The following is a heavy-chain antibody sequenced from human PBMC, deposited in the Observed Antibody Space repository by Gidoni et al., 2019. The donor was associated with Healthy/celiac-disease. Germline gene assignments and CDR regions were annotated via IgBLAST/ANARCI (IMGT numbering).Heavy chain of an antibody. V-gene: IGHV5-10-1*01. D-gene: IGHD2-2*01. CDR3: ARSRYYCSSTSCYSLNSDY. CDR1: GYSFTSYW. Sequence: EVQLVQSGAEVKKPGESLRISCKGSGYSFTSYWLSWVRQMPGKGLEWVGRIDPSDSYTNYSPSFQGHVTISADKSISTAYLQWSSLKASDTAMYYCARSRYYCSSTSCYSLNSDYWGQGTLVTVSS. J-gene: IGHJ4*02. CDR2: IDPSDSYT.